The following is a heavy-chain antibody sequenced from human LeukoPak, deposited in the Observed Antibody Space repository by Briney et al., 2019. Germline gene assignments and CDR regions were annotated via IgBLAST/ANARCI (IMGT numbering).Heavy chain of an antibody. CDR3: ARDDTPVIVVVTAAVDY. CDR2: ISPSGGST. CDR1: GSTLRSYT. J-gene: IGHJ4*02. D-gene: IGHD2-21*02. Sequence: GGSLRLSCAASGSTLRSYTMTWFRQPPGKGLECVSVISPSGGSTYYADSVKGRFTISRDNSKNTLYLQMNSLRAEDTAVYYCARDDTPVIVVVTAAVDYWGQGTLVTVSS. V-gene: IGHV3-23*01.